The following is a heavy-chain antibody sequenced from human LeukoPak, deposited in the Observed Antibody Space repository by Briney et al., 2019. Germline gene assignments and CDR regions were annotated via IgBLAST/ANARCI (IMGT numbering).Heavy chain of an antibody. CDR3: ARAYDSSGWGFDY. CDR2: INPNSGGT. J-gene: IGHJ4*02. V-gene: IGHV1-2*06. D-gene: IGHD3-22*01. Sequence: ASVKVSCKASGNTFTGYYMHWVRQAPGQGLEWMGRINPNSGGTNYAQKFQGRVTMTRDTSISTAYMELSRLRSDDTAVYYCARAYDSSGWGFDYWGQGTLVTVSS. CDR1: GNTFTGYY.